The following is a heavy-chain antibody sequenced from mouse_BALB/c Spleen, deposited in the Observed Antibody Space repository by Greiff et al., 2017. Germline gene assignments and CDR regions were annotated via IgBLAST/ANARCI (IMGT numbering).Heavy chain of an antibody. D-gene: IGHD1-2*01. CDR2: IDPANGNT. J-gene: IGHJ4*01. Sequence: EVKLQESGAELVKPGASVKLSCTASGFNIKDTYMHWVKQRPEQGLEWIGRIDPANGNTKYDPKFQGKATITADTSSNTAYLQLSSLTSEDTAVYYCALLRLRGYAMDYWGQGTAVTVSS. V-gene: IGHV14-3*02. CDR3: ALLRLRGYAMDY. CDR1: GFNIKDTY.